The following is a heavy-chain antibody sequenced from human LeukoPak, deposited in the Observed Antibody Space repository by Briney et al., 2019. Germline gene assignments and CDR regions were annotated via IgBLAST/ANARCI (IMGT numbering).Heavy chain of an antibody. D-gene: IGHD2-21*02. J-gene: IGHJ4*02. V-gene: IGHV3-23*01. CDR1: GFTFSSYT. CDR2: IRPSGDNT. Sequence: GGSLRLSCAASGFTFSSYTMNWVRQAPGKGLEWVSSIRPSGDNTYYGDSVKGRFTISRDNSKNTLYLQMNSLRAEDTAVYYCAKVGPTVVVTATNTYYFDYWGQGTLVTVSS. CDR3: AKVGPTVVVTATNTYYFDY.